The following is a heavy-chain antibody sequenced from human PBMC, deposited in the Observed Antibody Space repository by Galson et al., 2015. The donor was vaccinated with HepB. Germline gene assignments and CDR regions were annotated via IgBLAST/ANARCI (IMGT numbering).Heavy chain of an antibody. Sequence: PALVKPTQTLTLTCTFSGFSLSTSGMCVSWIRQPPGKALEWLARIDWDDDKYYSTSLKTRLTISKDTSKNQVVLTMTNMDPVDTATYYCARIRYSGSYFTLDYWGQGTLVTVSS. CDR1: GFSLSTSGMC. V-gene: IGHV2-70*11. CDR3: ARIRYSGSYFTLDY. D-gene: IGHD1-26*01. CDR2: IDWDDDK. J-gene: IGHJ4*02.